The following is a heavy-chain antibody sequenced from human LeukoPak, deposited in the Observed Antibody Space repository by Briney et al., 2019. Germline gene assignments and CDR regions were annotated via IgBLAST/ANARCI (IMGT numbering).Heavy chain of an antibody. V-gene: IGHV3-33*06. CDR3: AKEGSSWSSSDFDY. J-gene: IGHJ4*02. CDR2: IWYDGSNK. Sequence: GGSLGLSCAASGFTFSSYGMHWVRQAPGKGLEWVAVIWYDGSNKYYADSVKGRFTISRDNSKNTLYLQMNSLRAEYTAVYYCAKEGSSWSSSDFDYWGQGTLVTVSS. CDR1: GFTFSSYG. D-gene: IGHD6-13*01.